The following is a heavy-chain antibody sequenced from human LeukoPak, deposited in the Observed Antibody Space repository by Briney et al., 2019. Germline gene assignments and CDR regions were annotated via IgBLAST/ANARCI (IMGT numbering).Heavy chain of an antibody. CDR2: ISGSGGST. Sequence: GGSLRLSCAASGFTVSSRYMSWVRQAPGKGLEWVSIISGSGGSTYYADSVRGRFTVSRDNDKNTLYLQMNSLRAEDTAVYYCARRGYESSGPKYYFDHWGQGILVTVSS. D-gene: IGHD3-22*01. CDR3: ARRGYESSGPKYYFDH. V-gene: IGHV3-23*01. CDR1: GFTVSSRY. J-gene: IGHJ4*02.